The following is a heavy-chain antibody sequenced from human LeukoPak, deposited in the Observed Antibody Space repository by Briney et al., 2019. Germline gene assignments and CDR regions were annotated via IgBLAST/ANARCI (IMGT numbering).Heavy chain of an antibody. V-gene: IGHV4-59*01. D-gene: IGHD5-18*01. CDR3: ARGGIQLWYNFDY. Sequence: PSETLSLTCTVSGGSISSYYWSCIRQPPGKGLEWSGDIYYSGSTNYNPSLKRRVTISVDTSKNQFSLKLSSVTAADTAVYYCARGGIQLWYNFDYWGQGTLVTVSS. CDR2: IYYSGST. CDR1: GGSISSYY. J-gene: IGHJ4*02.